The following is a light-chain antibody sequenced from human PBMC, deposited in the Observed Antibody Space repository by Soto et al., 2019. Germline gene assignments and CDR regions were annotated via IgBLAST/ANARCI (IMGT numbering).Light chain of an antibody. CDR2: GAS. V-gene: IGKV3-20*01. CDR3: QQYGRSSWT. CDR1: QSVSSSY. J-gene: IGKJ1*01. Sequence: VLTQSPGTLSLSPGERATLSCRASQSVSSSYLAWYQQKSGQAPRLLIYGASNRATGIPARFSGSGSGTDFTLTISRLEPEDFAVYYCQQYGRSSWTFGQGTKVDIK.